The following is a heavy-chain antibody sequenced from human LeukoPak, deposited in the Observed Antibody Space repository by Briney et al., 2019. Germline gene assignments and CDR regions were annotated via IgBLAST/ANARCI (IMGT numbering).Heavy chain of an antibody. Sequence: RGSLRLSCAASGFTFSSYAMSWVRQAPGKGLEWVANIKQDGSEKYYVDSVKGRFTISRDNDKNSLYLQMNSLRAEDTAVYYCARGTIIWFGELTTSFDYWGQGTLVTVSS. CDR1: GFTFSSYA. D-gene: IGHD3-10*01. V-gene: IGHV3-7*01. CDR2: IKQDGSEK. CDR3: ARGTIIWFGELTTSFDY. J-gene: IGHJ4*02.